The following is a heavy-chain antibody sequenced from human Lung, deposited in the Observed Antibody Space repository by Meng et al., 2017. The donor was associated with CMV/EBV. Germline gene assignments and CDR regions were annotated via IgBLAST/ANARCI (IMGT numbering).Heavy chain of an antibody. D-gene: IGHD1-26*01. Sequence: SCTASGFTFGDYAMTWVRQAPGKGLEWVGFIRSKAHGGTTDYAASVKGRFTISRDDSENIAYLEMNSLKTDDTAVYFCARGVTEGATDYWGQGPLVTVSS. J-gene: IGHJ4*02. CDR2: IRSKAHGGTT. V-gene: IGHV3-49*04. CDR3: ARGVTEGATDY. CDR1: GFTFGDYA.